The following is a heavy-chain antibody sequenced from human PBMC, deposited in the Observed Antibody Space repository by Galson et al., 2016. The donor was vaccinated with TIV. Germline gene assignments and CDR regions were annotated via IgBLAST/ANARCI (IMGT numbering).Heavy chain of an antibody. V-gene: IGHV3-30*18. CDR2: TSFDVSDN. CDR1: GFNFSDFG. CDR3: AKGGEEGSLIDF. J-gene: IGHJ4*02. Sequence: SLRLSCAASGFNFSDFGMHWVRQAPGKGLEWVAVTSFDVSDNYYADSVKGRFTISRDNFMNMVFLQMNSLRIEDTALDYCAKGGEEGSLIDFWCQGTLVTVSS. D-gene: IGHD3-10*01.